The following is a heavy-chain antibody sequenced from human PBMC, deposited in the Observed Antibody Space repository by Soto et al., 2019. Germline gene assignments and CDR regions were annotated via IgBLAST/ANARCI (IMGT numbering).Heavy chain of an antibody. D-gene: IGHD2-8*01. J-gene: IGHJ5*01. CDR2: TYYRSNWYT. CDR1: GDSVSTNSAT. CDR3: ARLIGDSWLDS. V-gene: IGHV6-1*01. Sequence: SPTLSLTCAISGDSVSTNSATRDWIRQSPSRGLEWLGRTYYRSNWYTDYAVSVKGRITISPDTSNNQLSLQLNSVTPDDTAVYYCARLIGDSWLDSWGQGTLVTVSS.